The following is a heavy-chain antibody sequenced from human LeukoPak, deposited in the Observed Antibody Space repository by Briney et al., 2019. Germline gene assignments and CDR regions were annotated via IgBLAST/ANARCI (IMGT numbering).Heavy chain of an antibody. V-gene: IGHV3-23*01. D-gene: IGHD3-3*02. Sequence: GGSLRVSCAASGFTISSYAKSWVRQDPGKGLEWVSVISGSGGSIYYADSVKGRFTISRDNSKNTLYLQMNSLRAEDTAVNNCAKHLGPWGQGTLVTVSS. CDR2: ISGSGGSI. CDR1: GFTISSYA. CDR3: AKHLGP. J-gene: IGHJ5*02.